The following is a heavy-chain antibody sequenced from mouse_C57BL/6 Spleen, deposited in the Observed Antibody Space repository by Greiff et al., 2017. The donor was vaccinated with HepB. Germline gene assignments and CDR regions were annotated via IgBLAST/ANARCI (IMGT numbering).Heavy chain of an antibody. J-gene: IGHJ1*03. Sequence: QQSCKASGYTFTSYWMHWVKQRPGRGLEWIGRIDPNSGGTKYNEKFKSKATLTVDKPSSTAYMQLSSLTSEDSAVYYCARSGITTGWYFDVWGTGTTVTVSS. CDR2: IDPNSGGT. V-gene: IGHV1-72*01. CDR1: GYTFTSYW. CDR3: ARSGITTGWYFDV. D-gene: IGHD1-1*01.